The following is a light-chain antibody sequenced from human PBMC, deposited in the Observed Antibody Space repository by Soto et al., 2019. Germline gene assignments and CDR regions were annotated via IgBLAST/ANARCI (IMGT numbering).Light chain of an antibody. CDR3: SSYTSSSTFV. V-gene: IGLV2-14*01. J-gene: IGLJ1*01. Sequence: QSVLTQPASVSGSPGQSITISCTGTSSDVGGYNYVSWSQQHPGKAPKLMIYEVSNRPSGVSNRFSGSKSGYTASLTISGLQAEDEADYYYSSYTSSSTFVFGTGTKLTVL. CDR2: EVS. CDR1: SSDVGGYNY.